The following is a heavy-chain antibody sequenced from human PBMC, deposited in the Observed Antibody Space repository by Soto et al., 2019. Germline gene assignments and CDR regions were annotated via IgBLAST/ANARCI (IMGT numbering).Heavy chain of an antibody. CDR2: VSYDGGTK. CDR3: PNLPPRGNKYEPAHY. V-gene: IGHV3-30*18. J-gene: IGHJ4*02. CDR1: GFTFSSFA. D-gene: IGHD5-12*01. Sequence: QAQLVESGGGVVQPGRSLRLSCAASGFTFSSFAMHWVRQAPGKGLEWVAIVSYDGGTKYYADSVKGRFTISRDNSKNTLYLQMNSLRTEDTAVYYCPNLPPRGNKYEPAHYWGQGTLVTVSS.